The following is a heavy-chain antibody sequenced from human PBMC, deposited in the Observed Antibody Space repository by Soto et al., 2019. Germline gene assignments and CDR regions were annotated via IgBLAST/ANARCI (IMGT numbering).Heavy chain of an antibody. CDR3: ARDGPYYYASRMDV. CDR1: GIPVSSNY. J-gene: IGHJ6*02. Sequence: EVQLVESGGGLVQPGGSLRLSCAASGIPVSSNYMTWVRQAPGKGLEWVSVLHSGGDTYYANAVKGRFTISRHDSTNTLFLQMNRLTAEETAVYYCARDGPYYYASRMDVWGQGTMVTVSS. V-gene: IGHV3-53*04. D-gene: IGHD3-10*01. CDR2: LHSGGDT.